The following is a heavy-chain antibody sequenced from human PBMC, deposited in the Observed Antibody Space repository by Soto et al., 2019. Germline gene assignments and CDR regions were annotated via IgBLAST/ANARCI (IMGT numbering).Heavy chain of an antibody. CDR3: ARKSPAYYYFYGMGV. CDR1: GFTFSDYG. V-gene: IGHV3-30*03. J-gene: IGHJ6*02. CDR2: ISHDGTNK. Sequence: GGSLRLSCAASGFTFSDYGIHWGRQAPGKGLEWVAVISHDGTNKYYADSVKGRFTISRDNSKNTLYLQMSSLRAEDAALYYCARKSPAYYYFYGMGVWGQGTTVTV.